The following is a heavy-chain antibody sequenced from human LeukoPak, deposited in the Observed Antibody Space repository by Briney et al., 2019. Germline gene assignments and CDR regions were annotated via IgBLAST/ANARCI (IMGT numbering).Heavy chain of an antibody. J-gene: IGHJ4*02. CDR2: IKQDGSEK. CDR1: GFTFSSYW. CDR3: ASRYSGSYPYYFDY. D-gene: IGHD1-26*01. V-gene: IGHV3-7*01. Sequence: PGGSLRLSCAASGFTFSSYWMSWVRQAPGKGLEWVANIKQDGSEKYYVDSVKGRFTISRDNAKNSLYLQMNSLRAEDTAVYYCASRYSGSYPYYFDYWGQGTLVTVSS.